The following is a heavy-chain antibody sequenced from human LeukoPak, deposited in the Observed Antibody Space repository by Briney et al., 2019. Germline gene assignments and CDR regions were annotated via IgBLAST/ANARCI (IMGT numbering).Heavy chain of an antibody. CDR2: ISYDGSNK. CDR3: ARDPPTYYDFWSGGFDY. D-gene: IGHD3-3*01. J-gene: IGHJ4*02. CDR1: GFTFSSYA. V-gene: IGHV3-30-3*01. Sequence: QPGRSLRLSCAASGFTFSSYAMHWVRQAPGKGLEWVAVISYDGSNKYYADSVKGRFTISRDNSKNTLYLQMNSLRAEDTAVYYCARDPPTYYDFWSGGFDYWGQGTLVTVSS.